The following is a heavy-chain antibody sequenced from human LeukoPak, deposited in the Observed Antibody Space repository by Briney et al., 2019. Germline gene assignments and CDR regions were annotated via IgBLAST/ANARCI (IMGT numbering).Heavy chain of an antibody. J-gene: IGHJ6*02. D-gene: IGHD2-2*01. V-gene: IGHV1-2*02. CDR1: RYTFTGYY. CDR2: INPNSGGT. Sequence: ASVKVSCKASRYTFTGYYMHWVRQAPGQGLEWMGWINPNSGGTNYAQKFQGRVTMTRDTSISTAYMELSRLRSDDTAVYYCARDLWLKVPAAKGGYYGMDVWGQGTTVTVSS. CDR3: ARDLWLKVPAAKGGYYGMDV.